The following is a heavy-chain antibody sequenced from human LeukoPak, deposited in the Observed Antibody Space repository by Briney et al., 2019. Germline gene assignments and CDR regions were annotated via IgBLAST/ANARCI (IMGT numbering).Heavy chain of an antibody. V-gene: IGHV3-21*01. CDR1: GFIFSPYA. CDR2: ISSSSSYI. CDR3: ASLTYYYDSSGYPTNYGMDV. D-gene: IGHD3-22*01. J-gene: IGHJ6*02. Sequence: SGGSLRLSCAASGFIFSPYAMSWVRQAPGKGLEWVSSISSSSSYIYYADSVKGRFTISRDNAKNSLYLQMNSLRAEDTAVYYCASLTYYYDSSGYPTNYGMDVWGQGTTVTVSS.